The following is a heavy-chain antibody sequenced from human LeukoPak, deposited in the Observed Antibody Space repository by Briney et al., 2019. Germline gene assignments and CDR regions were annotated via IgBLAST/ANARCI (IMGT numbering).Heavy chain of an antibody. CDR3: ARDRGSRYYFDY. Sequence: GGSLRLSCAASGFTFSSYEMNWVRQAPGKGLEWVSYISSSGSTIYYADSVKGRFTISRDNAKNSLYLQMSSLRAEDTAVYYSARDRGSRYYFDYWGQGTLVTVSS. V-gene: IGHV3-48*03. CDR1: GFTFSSYE. D-gene: IGHD1-26*01. CDR2: ISSSGSTI. J-gene: IGHJ4*02.